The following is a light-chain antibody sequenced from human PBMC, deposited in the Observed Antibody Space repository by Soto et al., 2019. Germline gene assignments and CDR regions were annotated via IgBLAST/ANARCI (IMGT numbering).Light chain of an antibody. V-gene: IGLV2-18*02. CDR3: SSFTSAYTFV. CDR1: KNDIGVYDF. Sequence: QSVLTQPPSASGSPGQSVTISCTGTKNDIGVYDFVSWYQHHPGKAPKLLLSEVSNRPSGVSDRFSGSKSGNTASLTISGLQTQDEADYYCSSFTSAYTFVFGTGTKVTVL. CDR2: EVS. J-gene: IGLJ1*01.